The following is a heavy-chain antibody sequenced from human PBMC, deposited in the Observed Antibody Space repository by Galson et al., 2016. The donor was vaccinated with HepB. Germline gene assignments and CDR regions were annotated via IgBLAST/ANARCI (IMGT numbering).Heavy chain of an antibody. CDR3: ARERPYSVNYHRALDL. V-gene: IGHV3-23*01. CDR1: GFSFSSHS. Sequence: SLRLSCAASGFSFSSHSLSWVRQAPEKGLKWVSAISGSGRTTFYADSVKGRITIARDNSENTLSLQMNTLRADDTAVYFCARERPYSVNYHRALDLWGQGTTVTVSS. CDR2: ISGSGRTT. D-gene: IGHD4-11*01. J-gene: IGHJ3*01.